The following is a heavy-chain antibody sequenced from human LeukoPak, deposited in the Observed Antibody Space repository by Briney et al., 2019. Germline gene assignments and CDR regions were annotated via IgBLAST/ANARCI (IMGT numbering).Heavy chain of an antibody. Sequence: PGGSLRLSCAASGFTFSSYGMHWVRQAPGKGLEWVAFILYDGSNKYYADSVKGRFTISRDNSKNTLYLQMNRLRAEDTAVYYCAKKAVTANYYYYYMDVWGKGTTVTVSS. D-gene: IGHD4-11*01. V-gene: IGHV3-30*02. CDR1: GFTFSSYG. J-gene: IGHJ6*03. CDR2: ILYDGSNK. CDR3: AKKAVTANYYYYYMDV.